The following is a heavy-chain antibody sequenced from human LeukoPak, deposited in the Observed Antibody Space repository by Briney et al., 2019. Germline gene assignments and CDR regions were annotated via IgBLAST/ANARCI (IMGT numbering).Heavy chain of an antibody. J-gene: IGHJ4*02. CDR1: GFTFINYG. CDR3: AKVSGFYFDY. CDR2: IRYDRSNR. V-gene: IGHV3-30*02. D-gene: IGHD3-10*01. Sequence: GGSLRLSCAASGFTFINYGMHWVRQAPGKGLEWVAFIRYDRSNRYYADSVKGRFTISRDNSKNTVYLQMNSLRAEDTAAYYCAKVSGFYFDYWGQGTLVTASS.